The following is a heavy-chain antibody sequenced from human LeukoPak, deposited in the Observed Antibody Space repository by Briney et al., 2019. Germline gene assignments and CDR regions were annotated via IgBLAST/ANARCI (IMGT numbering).Heavy chain of an antibody. D-gene: IGHD1-7*01. CDR2: IYSGGST. V-gene: IGHV3-66*01. Sequence: GGSLRLSCAASGFTVSSNYMSWVRQAPGKGLEWVSVIYSGGSTYYADSVKGRFTISRDNSKNTLYLQMNSLRAEDTAVSYCAKVRGWNYLSAFDIWGQGTMVTVSS. J-gene: IGHJ3*02. CDR1: GFTVSSNY. CDR3: AKVRGWNYLSAFDI.